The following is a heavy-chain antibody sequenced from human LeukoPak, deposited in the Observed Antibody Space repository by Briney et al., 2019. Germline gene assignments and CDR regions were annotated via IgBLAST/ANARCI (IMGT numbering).Heavy chain of an antibody. Sequence: AGGSLRLSCAASGFTVSSNYMSWVRQAPGKGLEWVSSISSSSSYIYYADSVKGRFTISRDNAKNSLYLQMNSLRAEDTAVYYCARDFVVVTAVIDYWGQGTLVTVSS. D-gene: IGHD2-21*02. V-gene: IGHV3-21*01. CDR1: GFTVSSNY. CDR3: ARDFVVVTAVIDY. J-gene: IGHJ4*02. CDR2: ISSSSSYI.